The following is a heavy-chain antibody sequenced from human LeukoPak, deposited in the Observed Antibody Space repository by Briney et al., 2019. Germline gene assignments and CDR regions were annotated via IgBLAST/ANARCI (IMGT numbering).Heavy chain of an antibody. CDR3: ASSGLLVRAFDI. J-gene: IGHJ3*02. CDR1: GFTFSSYA. Sequence: PGGSLRLSCAASGFTFSSYAMSWVRQAPGKGLEWVSAISGSGGSTGYADSVKGRFTISRDNAKNSLYLQMNSLRAEDTALYYCASSGLLVRAFDIWGQGTMVTVSS. D-gene: IGHD2-8*02. CDR2: ISGSGGST. V-gene: IGHV3-23*01.